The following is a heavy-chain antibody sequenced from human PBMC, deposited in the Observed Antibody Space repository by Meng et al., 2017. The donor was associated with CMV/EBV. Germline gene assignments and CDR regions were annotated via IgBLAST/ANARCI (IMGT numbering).Heavy chain of an antibody. J-gene: IGHJ4*02. CDR2: IYYSGST. Sequence: SETLSLTCTVSGGSISSSSYYWGWIRKPPGKGLEWIGSIYYSGSTYYNPSLKSRVTISVDTSKNQFSLKPSSVTAADTAVYYCARLYGYCDYWGQGTLVTVSS. CDR3: ARLYGYCDY. CDR1: GGSISSSSYY. D-gene: IGHD5/OR15-5a*01. V-gene: IGHV4-39*01.